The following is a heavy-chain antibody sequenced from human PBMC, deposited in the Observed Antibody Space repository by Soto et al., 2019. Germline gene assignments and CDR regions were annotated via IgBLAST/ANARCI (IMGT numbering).Heavy chain of an antibody. J-gene: IGHJ6*02. D-gene: IGHD4-4*01. Sequence: SGPTLVNPTQTLTLTCTFSGFSLSTSVMCVSWIRQPPGKALEWLALIDWDDDKYYSTSLKTRLTISKDTSKNQVVLTMTNMDPVDTATYYCARMPQDYSNYYYYGMDVWGQGTTVTVSS. V-gene: IGHV2-70*01. CDR3: ARMPQDYSNYYYYGMDV. CDR1: GFSLSTSVMC. CDR2: IDWDDDK.